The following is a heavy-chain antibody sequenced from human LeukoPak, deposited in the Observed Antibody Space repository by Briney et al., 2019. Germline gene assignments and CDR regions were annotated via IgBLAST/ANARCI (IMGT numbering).Heavy chain of an antibody. J-gene: IGHJ5*02. CDR1: GFTFISYS. CDR2: ISSSSSYI. V-gene: IGHV3-21*01. D-gene: IGHD3-3*01. CDR3: AREGTAYYDFWSGYSNWFDP. Sequence: GGSLRLSCAASGFTFISYSMNWVRQAPGKGLEWVSSISSSSSYIYYADSVKGRFTISRDNAKNSLYLQVNSLRAEDTAVYYCAREGTAYYDFWSGYSNWFDPWGQGTLVTVSS.